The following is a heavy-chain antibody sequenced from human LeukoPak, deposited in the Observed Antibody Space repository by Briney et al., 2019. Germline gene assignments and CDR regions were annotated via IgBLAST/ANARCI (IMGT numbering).Heavy chain of an antibody. CDR1: GGSISSSSYY. Sequence: PSETLSLTCTVSGGSISSSSYYWGWIRQPPGKGLEWIGSIYYSGSTYYNPSLKSRVTISVDTSKNQFSLKLSSVTAADTAVYYCARPYYDILTGYYIRYWGQGTLVTVSS. CDR2: IYYSGST. CDR3: ARPYYDILTGYYIRY. J-gene: IGHJ4*02. V-gene: IGHV4-39*01. D-gene: IGHD3-9*01.